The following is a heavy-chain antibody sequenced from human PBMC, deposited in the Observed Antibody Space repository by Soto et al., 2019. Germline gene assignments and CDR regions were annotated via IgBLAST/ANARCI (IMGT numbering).Heavy chain of an antibody. Sequence: DVQLLESGGGLVQPEGSLRLSCAASGFTFSSYAMGWVRQGPGKGLEWVAVVSIGGSTHYADSVRGRFTISRNNSKNTLSLQMNSLKAEDPAVYFCAKRRGAGGHFDYWGQGALVTVSS. D-gene: IGHD1-26*01. CDR1: GFTFSSYA. CDR3: AKRRGAGGHFDY. J-gene: IGHJ4*02. CDR2: VSIGGST. V-gene: IGHV3-23*01.